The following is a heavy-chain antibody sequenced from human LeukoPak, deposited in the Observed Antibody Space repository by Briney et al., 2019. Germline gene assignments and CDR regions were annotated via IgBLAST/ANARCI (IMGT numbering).Heavy chain of an antibody. Sequence: GGSLRLSCAASGFTLSSYAMSWVRQAPGKGVEGVSAISGRGGLTNYAGSVKGRFAISKDNSKTTVYLQMNSLRAEDTAVYYCVKDGELLWFGENGYFDYWGQGTLVTVSS. CDR2: ISGRGGLT. CDR3: VKDGELLWFGENGYFDY. CDR1: GFTLSSYA. D-gene: IGHD3-10*01. V-gene: IGHV3-23*01. J-gene: IGHJ4*02.